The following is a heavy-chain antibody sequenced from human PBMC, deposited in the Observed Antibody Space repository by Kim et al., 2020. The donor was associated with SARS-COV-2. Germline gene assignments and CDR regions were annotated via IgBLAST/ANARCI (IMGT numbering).Heavy chain of an antibody. D-gene: IGHD6-6*01. CDR3: ARDLGIAARRMRFDP. J-gene: IGHJ5*02. Sequence: SETLSLTCTVSGGSISSGSYYWSWIRQPAGKGLEWIGRIYTSGSTNYNPSLKSRVTISVDTSKNQFSLKLSSVTAADTAVYYCARDLGIAARRMRFDPWGQGTLVTVSS. CDR1: GGSISSGSYY. CDR2: IYTSGST. V-gene: IGHV4-61*02.